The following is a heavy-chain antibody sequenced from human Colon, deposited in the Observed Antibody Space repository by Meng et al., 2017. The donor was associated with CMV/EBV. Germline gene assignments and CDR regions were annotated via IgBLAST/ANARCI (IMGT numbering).Heavy chain of an antibody. CDR3: ARSKTITTPAYYYYYGMDV. V-gene: IGHV3-7*01. Sequence: GESLKISCAASGFTFSSYWMSWVRQAPGKGLECVANIKQDGSEKYYVDSVKGRFTISRDNVENSLYLQMNSLRAEDTAVYYCARSKTITTPAYYYYYGMDVWGQGTTVTVSS. D-gene: IGHD4-11*01. J-gene: IGHJ6*02. CDR2: IKQDGSEK. CDR1: GFTFSSYW.